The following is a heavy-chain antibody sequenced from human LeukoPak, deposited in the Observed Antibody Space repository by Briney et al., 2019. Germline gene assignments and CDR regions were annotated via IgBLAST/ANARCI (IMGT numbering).Heavy chain of an antibody. Sequence: GESLKISCKTSGFSFTSYWIGWVRQMPGKGLEWMGIIYPDDSDTRYSPSFQGQVTISADKSIRTAYLQWSSLKASDTAMYYCAGQPPGGNGARFFYYWGQGTLVTVSS. CDR2: IYPDDSDT. CDR3: AGQPPGGNGARFFYY. D-gene: IGHD2-15*01. CDR1: GFSFTSYW. J-gene: IGHJ4*02. V-gene: IGHV5-51*01.